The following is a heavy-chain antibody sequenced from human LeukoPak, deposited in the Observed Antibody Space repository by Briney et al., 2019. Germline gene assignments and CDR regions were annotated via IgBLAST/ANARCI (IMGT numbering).Heavy chain of an antibody. J-gene: IGHJ6*04. CDR3: ARGLDIVVVPAAIGYYGMDV. CDR2: ISAYNGNT. D-gene: IGHD2-2*02. Sequence: ASVKVSCTASGYTFTSSGISWVRQAPGQGPECMGWISAYNGNTNYAQKLQGRVTMTTDTSTSTAYMELRSLRSDDTAVYYCARGLDIVVVPAAIGYYGMDVWGKGTTVTVSS. V-gene: IGHV1-18*04. CDR1: GYTFTSSG.